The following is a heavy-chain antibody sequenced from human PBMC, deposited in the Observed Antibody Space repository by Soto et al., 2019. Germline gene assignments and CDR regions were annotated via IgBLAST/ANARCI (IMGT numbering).Heavy chain of an antibody. V-gene: IGHV5-10-1*03. CDR3: ARLESGNDEDY. Sequence: EVQLVQSGAEVKKPGESLRISCRGSGYTFTYYWISWVRQMPGKGLEWMGRIDPSDSYSKYSPSFQGRVSFSIDKSSSTAYLQWTSLKASDTAMYYCARLESGNDEDYWGQGTLVTISS. CDR1: GYTFTYYW. J-gene: IGHJ4*02. CDR2: IDPSDSYS. D-gene: IGHD5-12*01.